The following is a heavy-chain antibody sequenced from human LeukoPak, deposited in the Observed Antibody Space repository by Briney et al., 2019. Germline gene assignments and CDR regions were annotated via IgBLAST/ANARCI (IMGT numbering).Heavy chain of an antibody. CDR3: VRDGNYYGYNWFDP. J-gene: IGHJ5*02. D-gene: IGHD3-10*01. V-gene: IGHV4-38-2*02. CDR1: GGSISSGYY. Sequence: PSQTLSLTCTVSGGSISSGYYWGWIRQPPGKGLEYIGSIHQSGSTYYNPSLKSRVTMSLDTSRNQFSLKLSSVTAADTAVYYCVRDGNYYGYNWFDPWGQGALVTVSS. CDR2: IHQSGST.